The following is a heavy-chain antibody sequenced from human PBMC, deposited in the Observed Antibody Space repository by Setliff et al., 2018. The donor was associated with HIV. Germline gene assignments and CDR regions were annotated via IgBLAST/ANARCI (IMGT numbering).Heavy chain of an antibody. D-gene: IGHD3-10*01. V-gene: IGHV4-31*03. CDR3: VRERIGELLNWFDP. Sequence: PSETLSLTCTVSGGSISSGDYYWTWIRQHPGKGLEWIGYIYYSGSTYYNPSLKSRVTISVDTSQNQFSLKLSSVTAADTAVYYCVRERIGELLNWFDPWGQGTLVTVSS. CDR2: IYYSGST. CDR1: GGSISSGDYY. J-gene: IGHJ5*02.